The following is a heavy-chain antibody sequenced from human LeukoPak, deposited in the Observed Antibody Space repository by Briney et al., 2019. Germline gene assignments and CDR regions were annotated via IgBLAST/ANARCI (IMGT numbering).Heavy chain of an antibody. V-gene: IGHV1-2*02. CDR2: INPNSGGT. D-gene: IGHD3-3*01. Sequence: ASVKVSCTASGYTFTGYYMHWVRQAPGQGLEWMGWINPNSGGTNYAQKFQGRVTMTRDTSISTAYMELSRLRSDDTAVYYCARGSELRFLEWSLDVWGKGTTVTVSS. J-gene: IGHJ6*04. CDR3: ARGSELRFLEWSLDV. CDR1: GYTFTGYY.